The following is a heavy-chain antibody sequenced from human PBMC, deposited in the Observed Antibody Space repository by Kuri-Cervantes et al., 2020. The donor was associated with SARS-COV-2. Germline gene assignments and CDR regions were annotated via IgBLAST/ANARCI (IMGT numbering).Heavy chain of an antibody. J-gene: IGHJ6*02. V-gene: IGHV3-30*04. Sequence: GESLKISCAVSGFTFSNYAMHWVRQAPGKGLEWVAVISYDGSSKYYADSVKGRFTISRDNPKNTLYLQMNRLTIEDTAVYYCARVYEYVRLAWDMDVWGQGTTVTVSS. CDR1: GFTFSNYA. CDR2: ISYDGSSK. CDR3: ARVYEYVRLAWDMDV. D-gene: IGHD2/OR15-2a*01.